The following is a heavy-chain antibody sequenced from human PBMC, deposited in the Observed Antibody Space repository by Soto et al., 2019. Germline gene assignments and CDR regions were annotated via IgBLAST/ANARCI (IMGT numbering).Heavy chain of an antibody. CDR2: INPSGGST. V-gene: IGHV1-46*03. Sequence: ASVKVSCKASGYTFTSYYMHWVRQAPGQGLEWMGIINPSGGSTSYAQKFQGRVTMTRDTSTSTVYMELSSLRSEDTAVYYCARDGRNNWNDADYYYYYYMDVWGKGTTVTVSS. CDR3: ARDGRNNWNDADYYYYYYMDV. D-gene: IGHD1-1*01. J-gene: IGHJ6*03. CDR1: GYTFTSYY.